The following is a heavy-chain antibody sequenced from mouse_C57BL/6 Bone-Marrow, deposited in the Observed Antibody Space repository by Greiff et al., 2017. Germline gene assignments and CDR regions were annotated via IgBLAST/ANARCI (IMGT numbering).Heavy chain of an antibody. V-gene: IGHV1-82*01. CDR2: IYPGDGAT. CDR1: GYAFSSSW. Sequence: VKLQESGPELVKPGASVKISCKASGYAFSSSWMNWVKQRPGTGLEWIGRIYPGDGATNYNGKFKGKATLTADKSSSTAYMQLSSLTSEDSAVYFCARGGYDAWFAYWGQGTLVTVSA. J-gene: IGHJ3*01. D-gene: IGHD2-2*01. CDR3: ARGGYDAWFAY.